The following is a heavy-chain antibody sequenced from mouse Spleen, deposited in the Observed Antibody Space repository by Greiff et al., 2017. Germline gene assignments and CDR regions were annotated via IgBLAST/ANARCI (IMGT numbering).Heavy chain of an antibody. J-gene: IGHJ2*01. Sequence: QVQLQQSGAELVQPGASVQISCKASGSAFSSYWMNWVKQRPGKGLEWIGQIYPGDGDTNYNGKFKGKATLTADKSSSTAYMQLSSLTSADSAVYFCAREGTAQAPYYFDYWGQGTTLTVSS. D-gene: IGHD3-2*02. CDR3: AREGTAQAPYYFDY. CDR1: GSAFSSYW. CDR2: IYPGDGDT. V-gene: IGHV1-80*01.